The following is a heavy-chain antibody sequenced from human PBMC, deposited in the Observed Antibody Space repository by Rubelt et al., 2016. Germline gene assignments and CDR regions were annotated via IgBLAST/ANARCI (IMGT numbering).Heavy chain of an antibody. D-gene: IGHD3-22*01. CDR2: IHFSENT. Sequence: QLQLQGSGPGLVKPSETLSLTCTVSGGPISSSSFYWGWIRQSPGRHLEWIGSIHFSENTYYNPSFKSRVTISEDTSKNQFSLKLNAVSAAETAVYDCARHYTYYDSSGYWGYWGQGTLVTVSS. V-gene: IGHV4-39*01. CDR3: ARHYTYYDSSGYWGY. CDR1: GGPISSSSFY. J-gene: IGHJ4*02.